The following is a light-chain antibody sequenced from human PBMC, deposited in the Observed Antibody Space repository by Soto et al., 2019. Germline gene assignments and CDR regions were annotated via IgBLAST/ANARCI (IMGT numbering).Light chain of an antibody. Sequence: EIVMTQSPATLSVSPGERATLSCRASQSVSSYLAWYQQKLDQTPRLLIYGASTRATGIPARFSGSGSGTEFTLTISSLQSEDFAVYYCQQYNDWPRTFGQGTKVEV. CDR2: GAS. J-gene: IGKJ1*01. V-gene: IGKV3-15*01. CDR1: QSVSSY. CDR3: QQYNDWPRT.